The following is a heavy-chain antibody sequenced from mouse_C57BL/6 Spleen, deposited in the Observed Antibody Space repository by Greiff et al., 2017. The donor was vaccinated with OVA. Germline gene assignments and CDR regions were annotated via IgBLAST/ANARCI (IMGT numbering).Heavy chain of an antibody. J-gene: IGHJ1*03. CDR2: INPSNGGT. CDR3: ARRGVLCYDWYFDV. V-gene: IGHV1-53*01. CDR1: GYTFTSYW. Sequence: QVQLQHPGTELVKPGASVKLSCKASGYTFTSYWMHWVKQRPGQGLEWIGNINPSNGGTNYNEKFKSKATLTVDKSSSTAYMQLSSLTSEDSAVYYCARRGVLCYDWYFDVWGTGTTVTVSS. D-gene: IGHD2-12*01.